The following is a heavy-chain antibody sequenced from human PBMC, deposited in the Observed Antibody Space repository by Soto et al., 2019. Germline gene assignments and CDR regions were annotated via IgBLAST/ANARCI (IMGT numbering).Heavy chain of an antibody. V-gene: IGHV3-33*01. CDR1: GFTLSSYG. Sequence: PWGSLRLSCAASGFTLSSYGMHWVRQAPGKGLEWVAVIWYDGSNKYYADSVKGRFTISRDNSKNTLYLQMNSLRAEDTAVYYCAREVELLRRYYYYGMDVWGQGTTVTVSS. CDR3: AREVELLRRYYYYGMDV. CDR2: IWYDGSNK. J-gene: IGHJ6*02. D-gene: IGHD2-15*01.